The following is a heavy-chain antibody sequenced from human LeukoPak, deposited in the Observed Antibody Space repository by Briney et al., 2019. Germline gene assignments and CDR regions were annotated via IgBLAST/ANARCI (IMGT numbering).Heavy chain of an antibody. V-gene: IGHV3-30*18. CDR1: GFTFSSYG. D-gene: IGHD2-15*01. CDR2: ISYDGSNK. CDR3: AKDASDIVVVVAATPTYYYGMDV. Sequence: PGRSLRLSCAASGFTFSSYGMHWVRQAPGKGLEWVAVISYDGSNKYYADSVKGRFTISRDNSKNTLYLQMNSLRAEDTAVYYCAKDASDIVVVVAATPTYYYGMDVWSQGTTVTVSS. J-gene: IGHJ6*02.